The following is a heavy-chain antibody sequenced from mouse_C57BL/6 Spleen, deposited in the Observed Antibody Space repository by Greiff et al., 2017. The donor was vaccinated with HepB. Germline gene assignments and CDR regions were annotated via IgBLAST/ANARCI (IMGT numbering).Heavy chain of an antibody. D-gene: IGHD2-1*01. Sequence: VKLQQSGAELVRPGASVTLSCKASGYTFTDYEMHWVKQTPVHGLEWIGAIDPETGGTAYNQKFKGKAILTADKSSSTAYMELRSLTSEDSAVYYCTRGVGNYVVDYWGQGTSVTVSS. CDR1: GYTFTDYE. CDR3: TRGVGNYVVDY. V-gene: IGHV1-15*01. J-gene: IGHJ4*01. CDR2: IDPETGGT.